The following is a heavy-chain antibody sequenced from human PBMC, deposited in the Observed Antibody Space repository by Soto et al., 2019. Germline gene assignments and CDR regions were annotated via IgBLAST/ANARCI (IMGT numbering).Heavy chain of an antibody. CDR3: ARWSYLDY. D-gene: IGHD3-3*01. CDR1: GSSFGSYA. Sequence: GCLLPSCAASGSSFGSYALSWVRQAPGKGLEWVSTISGSDGKTFYADSVKVRFSISRDTSQNTLYLQMNSLRADATAIYYCARWSYLDYWGQGTPVTVYS. J-gene: IGHJ4*02. V-gene: IGHV3-23*01. CDR2: ISGSDGKT.